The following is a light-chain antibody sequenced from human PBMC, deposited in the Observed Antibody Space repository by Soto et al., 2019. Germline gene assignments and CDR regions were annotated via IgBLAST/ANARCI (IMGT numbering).Light chain of an antibody. V-gene: IGKV3-20*01. J-gene: IGKJ1*01. Sequence: ILLTQSPGTLSLSPGERATLSCKASQSVSSSYLAWYQQKPGQAPRLLIHGASSRATGIPDRFSGSGSGTDFTLTISRLEPEDFAVYYCQQYGSSWRFGQGTKVDI. CDR2: GAS. CDR1: QSVSSSY. CDR3: QQYGSSWR.